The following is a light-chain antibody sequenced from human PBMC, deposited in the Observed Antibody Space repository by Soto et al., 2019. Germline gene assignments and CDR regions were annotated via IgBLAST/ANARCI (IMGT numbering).Light chain of an antibody. V-gene: IGKV1-39*01. CDR2: AAS. CDR3: QQTYSTPET. Sequence: DIQMTQSPSSLSASVGDRVTITCRASQSISSSLNWYQQKPGKATKLLIYAASSLQSGVPSRFSGSGSGTVFSLTISSLHPEDFATYYCQQTYSTPETFGQGTKVEIK. CDR1: QSISSS. J-gene: IGKJ1*01.